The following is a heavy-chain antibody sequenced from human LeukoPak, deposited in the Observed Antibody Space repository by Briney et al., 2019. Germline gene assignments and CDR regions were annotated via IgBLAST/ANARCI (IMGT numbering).Heavy chain of an antibody. V-gene: IGHV1-18*01. Sequence: ASVKVFCKASGYTFTNYAISWVRQAPGQGLEWMGWISVYTGNTNYAQKVQGRVTMTTDTSTNTAYMELRSLRSDDTAVYYCARQYVDRGGASYYMDVWGKGTTVTVSS. J-gene: IGHJ6*03. D-gene: IGHD1-26*01. CDR3: ARQYVDRGGASYYMDV. CDR1: GYTFTNYA. CDR2: ISVYTGNT.